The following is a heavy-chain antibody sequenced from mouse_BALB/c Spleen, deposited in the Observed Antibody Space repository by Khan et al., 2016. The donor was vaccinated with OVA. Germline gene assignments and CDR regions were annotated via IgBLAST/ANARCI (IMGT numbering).Heavy chain of an antibody. D-gene: IGHD1-1*01. J-gene: IGHJ1*01. CDR2: IYPGNSDT. Sequence: VRLQQSGTVLARPGASMKMSCKASGYTFTSYWMHWVKQRPGQGLEWIGAIYPGNSDTSYNQKFKGKAKLTAVTSTSTAYVEFSSLTNEDSAVYYCTRSVYYGSSWYFDVWGAGTTVTVSS. CDR3: TRSVYYGSSWYFDV. CDR1: GYTFTSYW. V-gene: IGHV1-5*01.